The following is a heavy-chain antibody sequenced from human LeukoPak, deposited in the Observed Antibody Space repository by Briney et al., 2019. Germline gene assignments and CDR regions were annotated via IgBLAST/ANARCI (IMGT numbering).Heavy chain of an antibody. V-gene: IGHV3-48*02. D-gene: IGHD3-22*01. CDR1: GFTFSSYS. CDR3: ARVYYYDSSRWGRGYFDY. CDR2: ISSSSSTI. J-gene: IGHJ4*02. Sequence: GGSLRLSCAASGFTFSSYSMNWVRQAPGKGLEWVSYISSSSSTIYYADSVKGRFTISRDNAKNSLYLQMNSLRDEDTAVYYCARVYYYDSSRWGRGYFDYWGQGTLVTVSS.